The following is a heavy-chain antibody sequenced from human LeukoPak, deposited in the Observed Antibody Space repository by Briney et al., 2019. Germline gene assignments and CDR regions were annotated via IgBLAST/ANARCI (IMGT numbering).Heavy chain of an antibody. V-gene: IGHV1-69*05. Sequence: SVTVSCKASGGTFSRYAISWVRQAPGQGLEWMGGIIPIFGTPNYAQKFQGRVTITTDESTSTAYMELSSLRSEDTAVYYCAADGYTETHGDAFDIWGQGTMVTVSS. CDR3: AADGYTETHGDAFDI. CDR2: IIPIFGTP. CDR1: GGTFSRYA. D-gene: IGHD5-24*01. J-gene: IGHJ3*02.